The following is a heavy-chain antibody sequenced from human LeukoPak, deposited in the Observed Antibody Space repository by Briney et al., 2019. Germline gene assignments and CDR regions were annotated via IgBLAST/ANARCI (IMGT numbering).Heavy chain of an antibody. CDR2: ISWDGGST. V-gene: IGHV3-43D*03. Sequence: PGGSLRLSCAASGFTFDDYAMHWVRQAPGKGLEWVSLISWDGGSTYYADSVKGRFTISRDNSKNSLYLQMNSLRAEDTALYYCAKGANYYDSSGLFDYWGQGTLVTVSS. J-gene: IGHJ4*02. CDR3: AKGANYYDSSGLFDY. D-gene: IGHD3-22*01. CDR1: GFTFDDYA.